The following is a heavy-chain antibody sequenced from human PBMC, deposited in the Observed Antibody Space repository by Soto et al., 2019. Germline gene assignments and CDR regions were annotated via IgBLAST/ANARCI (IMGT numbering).Heavy chain of an antibody. CDR1: GFTFSSYS. D-gene: IGHD6-13*01. V-gene: IGHV3-21*01. CDR3: AREGLAAAGANWFDP. J-gene: IGHJ5*02. Sequence: GGSLRLSCAASGFTFSSYSMNWVRQAPGKGLEWVSSISSSSSYIYYADSVKGRFTISRDNAKNSLYLQMNSLRAEDTAVYYCAREGLAAAGANWFDPWGQGTLVTVSS. CDR2: ISSSSSYI.